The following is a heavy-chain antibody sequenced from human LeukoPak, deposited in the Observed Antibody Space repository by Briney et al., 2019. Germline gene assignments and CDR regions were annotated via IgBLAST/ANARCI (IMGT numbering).Heavy chain of an antibody. CDR1: GGSISSHY. D-gene: IGHD1-14*01. J-gene: IGHJ3*02. CDR2: IYYGGST. Sequence: SETLSLTCTVSGGSISSHYWSWIRQPPGKGLEWIGYIYYGGSTNYNPSLKSRVTISVDTSKNQFSLKLTSVTAADTALYYCARDRISINALDMWGQGTMVTVSS. V-gene: IGHV4-59*11. CDR3: ARDRISINALDM.